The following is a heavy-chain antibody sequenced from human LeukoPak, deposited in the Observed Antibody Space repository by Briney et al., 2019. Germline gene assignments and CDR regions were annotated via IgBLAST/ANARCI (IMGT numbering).Heavy chain of an antibody. V-gene: IGHV4-59*08. D-gene: IGHD4-17*01. J-gene: IGHJ4*02. Sequence: PSETLSLTCTGSGGSISSYYWSWIRQPPGKGLEWIGYIYYSGSTNYNPSLKSRVTISVDTSKNQFSLKLSSVTAADTAVYYCARQDFVGSHYGVYDYWGQGTLVTVSS. CDR2: IYYSGST. CDR3: ARQDFVGSHYGVYDY. CDR1: GGSISSYY.